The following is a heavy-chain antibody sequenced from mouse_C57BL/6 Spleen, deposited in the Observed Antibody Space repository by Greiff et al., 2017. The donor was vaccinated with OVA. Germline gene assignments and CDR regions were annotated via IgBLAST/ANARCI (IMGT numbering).Heavy chain of an antibody. V-gene: IGHV2-5*01. Sequence: VQLQQSGPGLVQPSQSLSITCTVSGFSLTSYGVHWVRQSPGKGLEWLGVIWRGGSTDYNAAFMSRLSITKDNSKSQVFFKMNSLQADDTAIYYCAKNALTTGFYYAMDYWGQGTSVTVSS. CDR3: AKNALTTGFYYAMDY. D-gene: IGHD1-1*01. CDR2: IWRGGST. CDR1: GFSLTSYG. J-gene: IGHJ4*01.